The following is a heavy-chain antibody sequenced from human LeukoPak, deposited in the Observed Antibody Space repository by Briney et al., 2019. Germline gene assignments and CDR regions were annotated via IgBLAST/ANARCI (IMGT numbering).Heavy chain of an antibody. CDR1: GGSISSSSYY. CDR2: IYYSGST. CDR3: AVNYYGSGSNKGGWFDP. D-gene: IGHD3-10*01. V-gene: IGHV4-39*07. J-gene: IGHJ5*02. Sequence: SETLSLTCTVSGGSISSSSYYWGWIRQPPGKGLEWIGSIYYSGSTYYNPSLKSRVTISVDTSKNQFSLKLSSVTAADTAVYYCAVNYYGSGSNKGGWFDPWGQGTLVTVSS.